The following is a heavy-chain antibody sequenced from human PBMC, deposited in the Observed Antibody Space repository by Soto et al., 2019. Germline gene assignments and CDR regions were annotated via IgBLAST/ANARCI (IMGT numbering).Heavy chain of an antibody. D-gene: IGHD3-16*02. V-gene: IGHV3-15*07. CDR3: STHLSWILSY. J-gene: IGHJ4*02. CDR1: GFTFNNAW. CDR2: IKSKTDGGTT. Sequence: EVQLVESGGGLVKPGGSLRLSCATSGFTFNNAWMNWVRQAPGKGLEWVGRIKSKTDGGTTDYAAPVKGRFTISRDDSENTVYLQMNSLKTEDTAVYDCSTHLSWILSYWGQGTLVTVSA.